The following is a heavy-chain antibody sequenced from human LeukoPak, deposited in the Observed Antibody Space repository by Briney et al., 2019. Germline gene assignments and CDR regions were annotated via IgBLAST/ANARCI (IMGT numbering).Heavy chain of an antibody. J-gene: IGHJ3*01. V-gene: IGHV4-4*02. CDR2: IYNSGST. Sequence: SGTLSLTCAVSGGSVRSNNWWTWVRQSPGKGLEWIGSIYNSGSTKYNPSLKSRVTISIDKANNQFSLTLTSVTAADTANYYCARDHNWGAAADAFDVWGQGTMVSVSS. CDR3: ARDHNWGAAADAFDV. D-gene: IGHD7-27*01. CDR1: GGSVRSNNW.